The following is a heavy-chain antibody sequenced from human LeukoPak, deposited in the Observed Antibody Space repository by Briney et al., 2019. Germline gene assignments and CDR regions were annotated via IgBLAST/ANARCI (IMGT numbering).Heavy chain of an antibody. CDR1: GGSISSGGYY. D-gene: IGHD4-23*01. J-gene: IGHJ4*02. CDR3: ARSDYGGNSRFDY. Sequence: SETLSLTCTVSGGSISSGGYYWSWIRQHPGKGLEWIGNIYYSGSTYYNPSLKSRVTISVDMSKNQFSLKLSSVTAADTAVYYCARSDYGGNSRFDYWGQGTLVTVSS. V-gene: IGHV4-31*03. CDR2: IYYSGST.